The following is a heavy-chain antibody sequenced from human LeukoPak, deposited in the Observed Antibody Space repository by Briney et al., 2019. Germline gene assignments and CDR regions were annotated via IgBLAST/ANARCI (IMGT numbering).Heavy chain of an antibody. Sequence: QPGGSLRLSCTASGFTFSNYWMHWVRQAPGKGLVWVSRINTDGSSTSYADSVKGRLTISRDNAKNTLSLQMNSLRAEDTAVYYCARALYDFWSGYYIANYMDVWGKGTPVTVSS. V-gene: IGHV3-74*01. CDR1: GFTFSNYW. D-gene: IGHD3-3*01. J-gene: IGHJ6*03. CDR3: ARALYDFWSGYYIANYMDV. CDR2: INTDGSST.